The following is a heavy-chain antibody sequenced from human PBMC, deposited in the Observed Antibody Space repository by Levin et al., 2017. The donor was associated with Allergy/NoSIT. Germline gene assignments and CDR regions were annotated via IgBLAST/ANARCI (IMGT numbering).Heavy chain of an antibody. D-gene: IGHD2-15*01. V-gene: IGHV3-30*18. CDR2: TSSDGSNK. CDR1: GFSFSTCD. J-gene: IGHJ4*02. Sequence: GESLKISCAASGFSFSTCDMHWVRQAPGKGLEWVAVTSSDGSNKDYAGSVKGRFTISRDNSKNTVSLQMDSLRDDDTAVYYCAKGTDSSGYSSSDYWGQGTQVTVSS. CDR3: AKGTDSSGYSSSDY.